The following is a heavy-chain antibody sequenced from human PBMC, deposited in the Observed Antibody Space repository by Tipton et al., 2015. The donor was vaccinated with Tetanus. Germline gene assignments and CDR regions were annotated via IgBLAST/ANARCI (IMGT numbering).Heavy chain of an antibody. CDR3: ARAHCTYWVCNFDF. J-gene: IGHJ4*01. CDR2: IYPGDSDT. CDR1: GYIFNNYW. Sequence: QLVQSGGEVKKPGESLKISCKGSGYIFNNYWIGWVRQKTGKGLEWMGIIYPGDSDTRYSPSFQGQVTISVDKSINTAYLRWSSLKASDASMFYCARAHCTYWVCNFDFWGHGALVSVAS. V-gene: IGHV5-51*01. D-gene: IGHD2-8*01.